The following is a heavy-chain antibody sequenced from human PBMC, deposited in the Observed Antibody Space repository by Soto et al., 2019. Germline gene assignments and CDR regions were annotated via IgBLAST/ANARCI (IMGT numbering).Heavy chain of an antibody. CDR3: ARGSSSGWEGSGWFAP. D-gene: IGHD6-19*01. Sequence: QVQLVQSGAEVKKPGASVKVSCKASGYTFTSYYMHWVRQAPGQGLEWMGIINPSGGSTSYAQKFGGRATMPRDTSTSTVYMELSSLRSGDTAVYYCARGSSSGWEGSGWFAPWGQGTLVTVPS. CDR2: INPSGGST. V-gene: IGHV1-46*03. J-gene: IGHJ5*02. CDR1: GYTFTSYY.